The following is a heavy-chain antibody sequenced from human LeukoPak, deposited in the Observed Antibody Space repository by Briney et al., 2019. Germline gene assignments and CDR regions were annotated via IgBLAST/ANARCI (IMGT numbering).Heavy chain of an antibody. CDR2: IYYSGST. D-gene: IGHD3-16*01. J-gene: IGHJ6*03. CDR3: ARGGAVLGIGYYYYYMDV. V-gene: IGHV4-30-4*01. Sequence: SETLSLTCTVSGGSISSGDYYWSWIRQPPGRGLEWIGYIYYSGSTYYNPSLKSRVTISVDTSKNQFSLRLKSVTAADTAVYYCARGGAVLGIGYYYYYMDVWGKGTTVTVSS. CDR1: GGSISSGDYY.